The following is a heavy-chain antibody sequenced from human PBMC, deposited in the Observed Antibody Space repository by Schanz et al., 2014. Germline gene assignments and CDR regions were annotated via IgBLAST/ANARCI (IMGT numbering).Heavy chain of an antibody. J-gene: IGHJ4*02. V-gene: IGHV4-59*05. CDR3: ARLWGGWRIPDY. CDR1: GGSISSEY. D-gene: IGHD6-19*01. CDR2: IYYSGST. Sequence: QVQLQESGPALVKPSETLSLTCTVSGGSISSEYWSWIRQPAGKGLEWIGRIYYSGSTYYNASLKSRVTISVDPFKNQSSLKLTSVTAADSAVYYCARLWGGWRIPDYWGQGTLVTVSS.